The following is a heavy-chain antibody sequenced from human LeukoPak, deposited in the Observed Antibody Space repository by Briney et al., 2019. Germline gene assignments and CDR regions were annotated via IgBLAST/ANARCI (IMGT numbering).Heavy chain of an antibody. V-gene: IGHV4-34*01. CDR3: ARLVIDYYMDV. CDR1: GGSFSGYY. Sequence: SETLSLTCAVYGGSFSGYYWSWIRQPPGKGLEWIGEINHSGSTNYNPSLKSRVTISVDTSKNQFSLKLSSVTAADTAVYYCARLVIDYYMDVWGKGTTVTVSS. D-gene: IGHD2-21*01. J-gene: IGHJ6*03. CDR2: INHSGST.